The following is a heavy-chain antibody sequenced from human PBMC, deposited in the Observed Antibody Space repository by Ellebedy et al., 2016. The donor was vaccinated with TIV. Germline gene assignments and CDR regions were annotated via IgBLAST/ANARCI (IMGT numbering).Heavy chain of an antibody. D-gene: IGHD3-10*01. CDR1: GGSISSYY. CDR3: ASLLGSGVDV. Sequence: MPSETLSLTCTVSGGSISSYYWSWIRQPAGKGLGWIGRIYTSGSTNYNPSLKSRVTMSVDTSKNQFSLKLSSVTAADTAVSYCASLLGSGVDVWGQGTTVTVSS. CDR2: IYTSGST. V-gene: IGHV4-4*07. J-gene: IGHJ6*02.